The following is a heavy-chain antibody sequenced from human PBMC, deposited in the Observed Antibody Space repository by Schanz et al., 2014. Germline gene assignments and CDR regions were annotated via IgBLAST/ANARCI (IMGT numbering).Heavy chain of an antibody. J-gene: IGHJ4*02. V-gene: IGHV1-18*01. Sequence: QVQLVQSGAEVKKPGASVKVSCKASGYTTFTDYYIHWVRQAPGQGLEWMGWISPYNGNTNYAQKLQGRVTMTADTSTSTAYMELRSLRSDDTAVYYCARSGSSNWYFFDYWGPGRLVTVSS. CDR2: ISPYNGNT. D-gene: IGHD6-13*01. CDR3: ARSGSSNWYFFDY. CDR1: GYTTFTDYY.